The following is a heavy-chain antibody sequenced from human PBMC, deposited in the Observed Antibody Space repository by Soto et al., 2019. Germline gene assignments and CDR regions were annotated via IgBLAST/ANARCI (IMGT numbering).Heavy chain of an antibody. D-gene: IGHD3-22*01. CDR1: GFTFSSYE. CDR2: ISSSGSTI. CDR3: ARDSRYFDTSDYFDY. V-gene: IGHV3-48*03. Sequence: GGSLRLSCAASGFTFSSYEMNWVRQAPGKGLEWVSYISSSGSTIYYADSVKGRFTISRDNAKNSLYLQMNGLRADDTAVYYCARDSRYFDTSDYFDYWGQGTLVTVSS. J-gene: IGHJ4*02.